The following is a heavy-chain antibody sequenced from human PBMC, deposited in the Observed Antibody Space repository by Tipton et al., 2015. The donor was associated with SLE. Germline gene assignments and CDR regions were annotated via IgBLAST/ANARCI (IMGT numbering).Heavy chain of an antibody. J-gene: IGHJ5*02. CDR1: GGSISSADYY. V-gene: IGHV4-31*03. Sequence: TLSLTCTVSGGSISSADYYWSWIRQHPGKGLEWIGYIYYTGTTTYYNSFLKSRVTISVDTSKNQFSLRLTSVIAADTAVYYCARLHGYSYGLNWFDPWGQGTLISVSS. CDR3: ARLHGYSYGLNWFDP. CDR2: IYYTGTTT. D-gene: IGHD5-18*01.